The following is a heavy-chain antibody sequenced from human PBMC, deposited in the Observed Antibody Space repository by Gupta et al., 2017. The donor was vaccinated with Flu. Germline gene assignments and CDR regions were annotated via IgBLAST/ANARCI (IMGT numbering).Heavy chain of an antibody. J-gene: IGHJ4*02. D-gene: IGHD5-12*01. CDR2: SSWNSGTI. CDR3: AKDRGRWDYDSLDY. Sequence: EVQLVDSGGGLAQPGRSLRLSCAASGFTFGYYAMQWVRQAPGGGLEWVSSSSWNSGTIAYADSVKGRFTISRDNAENSLYLQMNSLRPEDTAFYYCAKDRGRWDYDSLDYWGQGTLVTVSS. CDR1: GFTFGYYA. V-gene: IGHV3-9*01.